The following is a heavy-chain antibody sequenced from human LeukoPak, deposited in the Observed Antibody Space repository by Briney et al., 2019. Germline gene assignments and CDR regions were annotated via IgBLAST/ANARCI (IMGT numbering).Heavy chain of an antibody. D-gene: IGHD1-14*01. Sequence: PGGSLRLSCSGSGFTFGNFQMNWVRQVPGTGLEWLAYISSSGHITYYADSVKGRFAVSRDNAKNSVSLEMDSLRADDTGIYFCARDPDPQGNPDFWGQGTHVIVSS. V-gene: IGHV3-48*03. J-gene: IGHJ4*02. CDR1: GFTFGNFQ. CDR3: ARDPDPQGNPDF. CDR2: ISSSGHIT.